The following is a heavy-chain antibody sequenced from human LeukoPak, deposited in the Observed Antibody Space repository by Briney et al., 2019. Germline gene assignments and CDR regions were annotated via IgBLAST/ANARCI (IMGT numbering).Heavy chain of an antibody. CDR3: ARVYYSSSYDYWYFDL. V-gene: IGHV4-38-2*02. Sequence: KPSETLSLTCTVSGYSISSGYYWGWIRQPPGKGLEWIGSIYHSGSTYYNPSLKSRVTISVDTSKNQFSLKLSSVTAADTAVYYCARVYYSSSYDYWYFDLWGRGTLVTVSS. CDR2: IYHSGST. CDR1: GYSISSGYY. J-gene: IGHJ2*01. D-gene: IGHD6-13*01.